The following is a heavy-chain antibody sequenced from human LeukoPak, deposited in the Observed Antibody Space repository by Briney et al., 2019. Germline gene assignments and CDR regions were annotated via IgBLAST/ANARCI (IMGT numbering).Heavy chain of an antibody. D-gene: IGHD3-16*01. CDR3: TTDVLYDYVWGSYPPGDFDY. CDR1: GFTFSNAW. V-gene: IGHV3-15*01. J-gene: IGHJ4*02. CDR2: IKSKTDGGTT. Sequence: KTWGSLTLSCAASGFTFSNAWMSWVRQAPGKGLEWVGRIKSKTDGGTTDYAAPVKGRFTISREDSKNTLYMQMNSLKTEDTAVYYCTTDVLYDYVWGSYPPGDFDYWGQGTMVPDSS.